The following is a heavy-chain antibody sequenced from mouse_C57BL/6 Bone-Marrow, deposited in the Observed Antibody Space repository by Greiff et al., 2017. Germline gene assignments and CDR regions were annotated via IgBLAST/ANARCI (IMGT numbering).Heavy chain of an antibody. Sequence: EVKLVESGGGLVKPGGSLKLSCAASGFTFSSYAMSWVRQTPEKRLEWVATISDGGSYTYYPDNVKGRFTISRDNAKNNLYLQMSHLKSEDTAMYYCAREGDYYYGAWFAYWGQGTLVTVSA. CDR3: AREGDYYYGAWFAY. J-gene: IGHJ3*01. V-gene: IGHV5-4*01. CDR2: ISDGGSYT. D-gene: IGHD1-1*01. CDR1: GFTFSSYA.